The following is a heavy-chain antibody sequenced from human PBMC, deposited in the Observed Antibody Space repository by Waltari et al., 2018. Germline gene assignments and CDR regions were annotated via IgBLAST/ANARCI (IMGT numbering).Heavy chain of an antibody. CDR2: IIPILCTA. Sequence: QVQLVQSGAEVKKPGSSVKVSCKSSGDTFSSYAISWVRQAPGQGLEWMGGIIPILCTANYAQKFQGRVTITADESTSTAYMELSSLRSEDTAVYYCARVATEAWGYDNWGQGTLVTVSS. CDR3: ARVATEAWGYDN. D-gene: IGHD5-12*01. V-gene: IGHV1-69*13. CDR1: GDTFSSYA. J-gene: IGHJ4*02.